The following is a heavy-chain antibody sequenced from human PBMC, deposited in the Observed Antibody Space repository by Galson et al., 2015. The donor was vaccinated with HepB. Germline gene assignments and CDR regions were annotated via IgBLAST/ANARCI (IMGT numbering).Heavy chain of an antibody. CDR3: ARDPHLTMIVVVLSPPRRPRGGSY. CDR2: ISYDGSNK. Sequence: SLRLSCAASGFTFSSYAMHWVRQAPGKGLEWVAVISYDGSNKYYADSVKGRFTISRDNSKNTLYLQMNSLRAEDTAVYYCARDPHLTMIVVVLSPPRRPRGGSYWGQGTLVTVSS. CDR1: GFTFSSYA. D-gene: IGHD3-22*01. J-gene: IGHJ4*02. V-gene: IGHV3-30-3*01.